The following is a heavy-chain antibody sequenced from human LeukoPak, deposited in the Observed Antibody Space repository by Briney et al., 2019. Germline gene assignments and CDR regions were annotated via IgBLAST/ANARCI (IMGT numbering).Heavy chain of an antibody. CDR3: ARPSSSGIYGRGFDY. CDR2: INPNSGGT. J-gene: IGHJ4*02. D-gene: IGHD1-26*01. CDR1: GYSFTGYY. Sequence: GASVKVSCKASGYSFTGYYIHWVRQAPGQGLEWMGWINPNSGGTNYAQKFQGRVTMTRDTSISTAYMELSRLSSDDTALYYCARPSSSGIYGRGFDYWGQGTLVTVSS. V-gene: IGHV1-2*02.